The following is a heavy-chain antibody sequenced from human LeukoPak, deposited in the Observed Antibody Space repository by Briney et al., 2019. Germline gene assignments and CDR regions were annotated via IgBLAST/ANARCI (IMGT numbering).Heavy chain of an antibody. Sequence: PGGSLRLSCAASGFTFSIYSMNWVRQAPGKGLEGVSSISISSYIYYADSVKGRFTISRDNAKNSLYLQMNSLRAEDTAVYYCARVRDSSGYNAFDIWGQGTMVTVSS. J-gene: IGHJ3*02. CDR1: GFTFSIYS. V-gene: IGHV3-21*01. D-gene: IGHD3-22*01. CDR3: ARVRDSSGYNAFDI. CDR2: ISISSYI.